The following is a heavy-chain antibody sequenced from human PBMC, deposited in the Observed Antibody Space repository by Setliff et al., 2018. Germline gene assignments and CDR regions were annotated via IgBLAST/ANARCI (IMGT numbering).Heavy chain of an antibody. V-gene: IGHV4-38-2*02. D-gene: IGHD3-16*01. CDR1: NHSLSSDYY. J-gene: IGHJ5*02. Sequence: SETLSLTCAVSNHSLSSDYYWGWIRQSPVKGLEWIGNVYHSGKTYYNPSLKSRVTISVDTSKNHFSLRLTSVTAADTAVYYCARDYQGGWFDPWGPGTLVTVSS. CDR2: VYHSGKT. CDR3: ARDYQGGWFDP.